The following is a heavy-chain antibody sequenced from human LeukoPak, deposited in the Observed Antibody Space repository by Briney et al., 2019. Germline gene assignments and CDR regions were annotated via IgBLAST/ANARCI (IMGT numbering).Heavy chain of an antibody. CDR1: GGTFSSCA. J-gene: IGHJ6*03. CDR3: ARNDYGGNSALYYHYMDV. Sequence: SVKVSCKASGGTFSSCAISWVRQAPGQGLEWMGGIIPIFGTANYAQKFQGRVTITTDESTSTAYMELSSLRSEDTAVYYCARNDYGGNSALYYHYMDVWGKGTTVTVSS. CDR2: IIPIFGTA. V-gene: IGHV1-69*05. D-gene: IGHD4-23*01.